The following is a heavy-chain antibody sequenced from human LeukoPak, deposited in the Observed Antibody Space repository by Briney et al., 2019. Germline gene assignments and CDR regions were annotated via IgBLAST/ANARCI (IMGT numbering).Heavy chain of an antibody. CDR3: ARGGSSFDY. D-gene: IGHD2-2*01. V-gene: IGHV3-7*01. CDR1: GFSFTGYW. CDR2: LHPDGSER. Sequence: GGSLRLSCAASGFSFTGYWMTWVRQAPGKGLEWVARLHPDGSERNYVGSVEGRFTVSGDNAKSSLFLQMNSLRVEDTALYYCARGGSSFDYLGQGTLVPVSS. J-gene: IGHJ4*02.